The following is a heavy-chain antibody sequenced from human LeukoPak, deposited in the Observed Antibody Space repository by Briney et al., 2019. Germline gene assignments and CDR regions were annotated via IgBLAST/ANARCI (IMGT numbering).Heavy chain of an antibody. CDR3: ARAPRSIGYYGMDV. CDR2: IYYSGST. Sequence: SETLSLTCTVSGGSISSYYWSWIRQPPGKGLEWIGYIYYSGSTNHNPSLKSRVTISVDTSKNQFSLKLSSVTAADTAVYYCARAPRSIGYYGMDVWGKGTTVTVSS. D-gene: IGHD2-15*01. J-gene: IGHJ6*04. CDR1: GGSISSYY. V-gene: IGHV4-59*01.